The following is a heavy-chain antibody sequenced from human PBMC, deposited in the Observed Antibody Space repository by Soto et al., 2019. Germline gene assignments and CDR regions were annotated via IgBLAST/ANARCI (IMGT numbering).Heavy chain of an antibody. CDR2: ISADNDNT. Sequence: QVQLVQSGAEVKKPGASVKIACKASGYIFTSCATHWVRQAPGHRLEWMGWISADNDNTRYSQKFQGRVTITSDTSASTAYLELSSLRSEDTAVYYCARTPGSSDWDINDFWGQGTLVTVSS. V-gene: IGHV1-3*01. J-gene: IGHJ4*02. CDR3: ARTPGSSDWDINDF. D-gene: IGHD6-19*01. CDR1: GYIFTSCA.